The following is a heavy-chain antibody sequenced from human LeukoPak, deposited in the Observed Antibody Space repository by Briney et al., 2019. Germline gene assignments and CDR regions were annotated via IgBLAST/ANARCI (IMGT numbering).Heavy chain of an antibody. CDR2: VYASGST. CDR3: ARADYGGRWNDVFDI. CDR1: GGSLSGYY. J-gene: IGHJ3*02. V-gene: IGHV4-4*07. Sequence: PSETLSLTCTVSGGSLSGYYWSWIRQPAGKGLEWIGRVYASGSTVYNPSLKSRVTMSVDTSKNQFSLKLTSMTAADTAVYYCARADYGGRWNDVFDIWGQGTTVTVSS. D-gene: IGHD4-23*01.